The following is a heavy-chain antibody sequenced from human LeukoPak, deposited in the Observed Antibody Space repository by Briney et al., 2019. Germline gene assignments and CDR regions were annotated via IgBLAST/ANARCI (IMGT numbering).Heavy chain of an antibody. V-gene: IGHV1-18*01. CDR2: ISAYNGNT. CDR3: ARGYSRVVPAARRFDP. CDR1: GYTFTSYG. D-gene: IGHD2-2*01. Sequence: ASVKVSCKASGYTFTSYGISWVRQAPGQGLEWMGWISAYNGNTNYAQKLQGRVTMTTDTSTSTAYMELRSLRSDDTAVYYCARGYSRVVPAARRFDPWGQGTLVTVSS. J-gene: IGHJ5*02.